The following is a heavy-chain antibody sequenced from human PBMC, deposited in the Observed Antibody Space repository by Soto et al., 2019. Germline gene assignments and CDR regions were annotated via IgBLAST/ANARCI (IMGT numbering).Heavy chain of an antibody. CDR3: ARLYGDFDFDY. Sequence: SPSFQGHVTISADNSINTAYLQWSSLKASDTAMYYCARLYGDFDFDYWGQGTLVTVSS. D-gene: IGHD4-17*01. V-gene: IGHV5-10-1*01. J-gene: IGHJ4*02.